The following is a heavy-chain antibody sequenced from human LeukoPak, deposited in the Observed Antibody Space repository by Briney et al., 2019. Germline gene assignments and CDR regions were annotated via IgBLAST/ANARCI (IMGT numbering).Heavy chain of an antibody. CDR2: IPTSGGIT. D-gene: IGHD6-13*01. V-gene: IGHV3-23*01. J-gene: IGHJ4*02. Sequence: ETLSLTCAVYGGSFSGYYWSWVRQAPGKGLEWVSGIPTSGGITYYADSVKGRLTISRDNSKNTLYLQMNSLRAEDTAVYYCAKGTRGAAGPDRGIHWGQGTLVTVSS. CDR1: GGSFSGYY. CDR3: AKGTRGAAGPDRGIH.